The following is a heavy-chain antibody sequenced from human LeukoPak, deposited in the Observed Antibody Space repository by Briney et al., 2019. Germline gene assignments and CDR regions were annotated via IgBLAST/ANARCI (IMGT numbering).Heavy chain of an antibody. CDR1: GYTFTNYD. CDR3: ARDENYGIFFNVDY. D-gene: IGHD4-17*01. V-gene: IGHV1-18*01. J-gene: IGHJ4*02. CDR2: MNPHNGET. Sequence: GASVKVSCKASGYTFTNYDINWVRQATGQGPEWMGWMNPHNGETRYAQRLQGRVTMTTDTSTSTAYMELRSLRSDDTAIYYCARDENYGIFFNVDYWGQGTLVTVSS.